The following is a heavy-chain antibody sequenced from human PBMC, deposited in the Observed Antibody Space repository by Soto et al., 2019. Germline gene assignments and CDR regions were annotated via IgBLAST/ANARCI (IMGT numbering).Heavy chain of an antibody. CDR1: GGSFSSYY. J-gene: IGHJ6*02. Sequence: QVQFQQWGAGLLKPSETLSLTCAVHGGSFSSYYWTWIRQPPGKGLEYIGEINYSGSTNNNPSLKSRVTISIDTSKKQFSLRLSTVTAADTAVYYCARVRTGGLNGMDVWGQGTTVTVSS. CDR2: INYSGST. D-gene: IGHD2-8*02. CDR3: ARVRTGGLNGMDV. V-gene: IGHV4-34*01.